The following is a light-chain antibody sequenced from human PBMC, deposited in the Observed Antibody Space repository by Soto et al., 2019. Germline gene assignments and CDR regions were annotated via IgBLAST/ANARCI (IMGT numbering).Light chain of an antibody. CDR1: SSDVGAYNY. Sequence: QSVLTQPASVSGSPGQSITISCAGTSSDVGAYNYVSWYQHHPGKAPKLMIYDVNNRPSGDSNRFSGSKSGSTASLTISGLQAEDEADYYCSSWTSGATYVFGSGTKLTVL. CDR3: SSWTSGATYV. V-gene: IGLV2-14*03. J-gene: IGLJ1*01. CDR2: DVN.